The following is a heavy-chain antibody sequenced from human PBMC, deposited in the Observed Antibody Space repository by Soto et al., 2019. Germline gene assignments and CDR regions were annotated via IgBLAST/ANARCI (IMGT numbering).Heavy chain of an antibody. V-gene: IGHV3-49*04. CDR3: TRDMGQYDSSGYGTDY. Sequence: LRLSCTASGFTFGDYAMSWVRQAPGKGLEWVGFIRSKAYGGTTEYAASVKGRFTISRDDSKSIAYLQMNSLKTEDTAVYYCTRDMGQYDSSGYGTDYWGQGTLVTVS. D-gene: IGHD3-22*01. J-gene: IGHJ4*02. CDR2: IRSKAYGGTT. CDR1: GFTFGDYA.